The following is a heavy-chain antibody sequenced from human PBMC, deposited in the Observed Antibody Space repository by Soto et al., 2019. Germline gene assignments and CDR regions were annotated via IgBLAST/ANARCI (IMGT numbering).Heavy chain of an antibody. CDR3: AKTGDSSSYYYYYGLDV. V-gene: IGHV4-59*01. J-gene: IGHJ6*02. Sequence: PGGSLRLSCTGSGFTFVDYAVSWVRQPPGKGLEWIGYIFYSGATNYNPSLESRVTISIDTSKNQFSLKLSAVTAADTAVYYCAKTGDSSSYYYYYGLDVWGQGTTVTVSS. D-gene: IGHD3-22*01. CDR2: IFYSGAT. CDR1: GFTFVDYA.